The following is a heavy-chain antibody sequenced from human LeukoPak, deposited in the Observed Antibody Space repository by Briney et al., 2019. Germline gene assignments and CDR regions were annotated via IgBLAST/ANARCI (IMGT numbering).Heavy chain of an antibody. CDR3: ATFNGYTGTYYFDY. V-gene: IGHV1-69-2*01. CDR1: GYTFTDYY. J-gene: IGHJ4*02. CDR2: VDPEDGET. Sequence: ASVKVSCKVSGYTFTDYYMHLVQQAPGKGLEWMGPVDPEDGETIYAEKFQGRVTITADTSTDTAYMELSSLRSEDTAVYYCATFNGYTGTYYFDYWGQGTLVTVSS. D-gene: IGHD1-1*01.